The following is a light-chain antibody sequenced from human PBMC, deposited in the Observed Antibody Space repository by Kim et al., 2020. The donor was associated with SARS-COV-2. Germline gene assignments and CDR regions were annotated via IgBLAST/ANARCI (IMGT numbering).Light chain of an antibody. CDR2: DVS. V-gene: IGLV2-14*03. Sequence: QSALTQPASVSGSPGQSITISCTGTSSDVGRYNYVSWYQQHPDRAPKLIIFDVSQRPSGVSIRFSGSKSGNTASLTISGLQAEDEGDYYCCSFTSRPSWVFGGGTQLTVL. J-gene: IGLJ3*02. CDR1: SSDVGRYNY. CDR3: CSFTSRPSWV.